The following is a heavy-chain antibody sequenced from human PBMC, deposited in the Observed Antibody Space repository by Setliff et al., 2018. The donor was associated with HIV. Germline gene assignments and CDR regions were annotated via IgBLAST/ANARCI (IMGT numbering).Heavy chain of an antibody. J-gene: IGHJ4*02. CDR3: AMGSSGYPFDY. CDR2: MSYTGTT. V-gene: IGHV4-39*01. CDR1: GDSISSSSYY. Sequence: SETLSLTCSVSGDSISSSSYYWGWIRQPPGKGLDWIGSMSYTGTTYDNPSLKSRVTISVDTSKNQFSLKLTSVTAADAAVYFCAMGSSGYPFDYWGQGSLVTVS. D-gene: IGHD3-22*01.